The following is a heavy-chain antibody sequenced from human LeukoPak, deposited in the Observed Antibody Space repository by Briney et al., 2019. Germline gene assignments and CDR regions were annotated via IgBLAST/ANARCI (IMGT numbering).Heavy chain of an antibody. D-gene: IGHD6-19*01. Sequence: ASVKVSCKASGYTFTGHYMHWVRQAPGPGLEWMGWISPSSGDTDYSQRFQGRVTMTRDTSISTAYMELSRLRSDDTAAYYCARAAIAVAGDYHYHYMDVWGKGTTVTVSS. CDR1: GYTFTGHY. CDR2: ISPSSGDT. CDR3: ARAAIAVAGDYHYHYMDV. J-gene: IGHJ6*03. V-gene: IGHV1-2*02.